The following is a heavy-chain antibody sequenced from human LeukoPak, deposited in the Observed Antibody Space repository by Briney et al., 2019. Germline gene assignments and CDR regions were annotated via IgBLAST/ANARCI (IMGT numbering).Heavy chain of an antibody. J-gene: IGHJ3*02. D-gene: IGHD5-18*01. CDR1: GFTFSSYA. CDR3: ARGGGYSYGYLDAFDI. V-gene: IGHV3-33*08. CDR2: IWYDGSNE. Sequence: GGSLRLSCAASGFTFSSYAMHWVRQAPGKGLEWVALIWYDGSNEYYADSVKGRFTISRDNSKNALYLQMNSLRAEDTAVYYCARGGGYSYGYLDAFDIWGQGTMVTVSS.